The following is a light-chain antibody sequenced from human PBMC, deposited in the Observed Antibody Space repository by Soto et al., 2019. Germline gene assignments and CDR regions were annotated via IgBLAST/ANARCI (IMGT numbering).Light chain of an antibody. CDR2: AVS. V-gene: IGLV2-14*01. CDR3: ISYTRSSTPYV. J-gene: IGLJ1*01. Sequence: QSALTQPASVSGSPGQSITISCTGTSSDVGDYNYVSWYQQHPGKVPKLMIYAVSNRPSGVSNRFSGSKSGNTASLTISGLQAEDEADYYCISYTRSSTPYVFGTGTKVTVL. CDR1: SSDVGDYNY.